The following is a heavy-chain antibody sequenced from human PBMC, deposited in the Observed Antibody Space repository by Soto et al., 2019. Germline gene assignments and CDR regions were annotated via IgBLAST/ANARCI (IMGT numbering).Heavy chain of an antibody. D-gene: IGHD3-22*01. V-gene: IGHV3-7*03. J-gene: IGHJ4*02. CDR3: ARDNYYDSSPNLDY. Sequence: PGGALRLSCAASGFTFSSYWMSWVRQAPGKGLEWVANIKQDGSEKYYVDSVKGRFTISRDNAKNSLYLQMKSLRAEDTAVYYCARDNYYDSSPNLDYWGQGTLVPVSS. CDR1: GFTFSSYW. CDR2: IKQDGSEK.